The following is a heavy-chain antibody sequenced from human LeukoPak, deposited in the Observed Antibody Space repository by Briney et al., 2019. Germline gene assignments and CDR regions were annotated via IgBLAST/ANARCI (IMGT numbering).Heavy chain of an antibody. CDR3: ARLYHAFDI. D-gene: IGHD2-2*02. J-gene: IGHJ3*02. V-gene: IGHV4-39*07. CDR2: IYYGGST. CDR1: GGSISSSSYY. Sequence: SETLSLTCTVSGGSISSSSYYWAWIRQPPGKGLEWIGSIYYGGSTYYNLSLKSRVTISVDISKNQFSLKVSPVTAADTAVYYCARLYHAFDIWGQGTMVTVSS.